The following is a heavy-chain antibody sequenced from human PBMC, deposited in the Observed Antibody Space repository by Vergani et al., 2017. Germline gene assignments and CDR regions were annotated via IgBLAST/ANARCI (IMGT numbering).Heavy chain of an antibody. D-gene: IGHD2-2*01. CDR2: IYHSGST. J-gene: IGHJ4*02. CDR1: GGSISSGGYS. CDR3: AKDLVWCSSTSCYPPFKGLFDY. V-gene: IGHV4-30-2*01. Sequence: QLQLQESGSGLVKPSQTLSLTCAVSGGSISSGGYSWSWIRQPPGKGLEWIGYIYHSGSTYYNPSLKSRVTISVDRSKNQFSLKLSSVTAADTAVYYCAKDLVWCSSTSCYPPFKGLFDYGGQGTLVTVSS.